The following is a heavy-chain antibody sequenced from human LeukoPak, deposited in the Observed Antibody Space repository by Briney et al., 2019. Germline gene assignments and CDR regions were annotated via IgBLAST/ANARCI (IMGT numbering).Heavy chain of an antibody. V-gene: IGHV3-13*01. CDR2: ITAAGNT. J-gene: IGHJ4*02. Sequence: GALRLSCVASGSTFSTYDMHWVRQGKGKGPEWVSAITAAGNTYYTGSVEGRFTISREDAKNSLYLQMNSLGVGDTAVYYCARIGSGWYYDFWGQGTLVTVSS. CDR1: GSTFSTYD. D-gene: IGHD6-25*01. CDR3: ARIGSGWYYDF.